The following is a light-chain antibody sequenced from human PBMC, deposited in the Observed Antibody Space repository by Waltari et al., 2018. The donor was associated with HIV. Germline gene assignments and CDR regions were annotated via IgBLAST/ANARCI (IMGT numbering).Light chain of an antibody. CDR1: SSNIGSNF. CDR2: KNK. J-gene: IGLJ2*01. CDR3: AAWDDRLNGVV. V-gene: IGLV1-47*01. Sequence: LTQPPSASETPGQRVTIPCSGSSSNIGSNFVYWYQQFPGTDPKLLLYKNKRRPAGGPARFSGSKSGTSASLAISGRQSEDEADYYCAAWDDRLNGVVFGGGTKLTVL.